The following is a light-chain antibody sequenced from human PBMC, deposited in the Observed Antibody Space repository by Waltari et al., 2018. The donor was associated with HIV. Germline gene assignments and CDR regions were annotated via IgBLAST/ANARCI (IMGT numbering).Light chain of an antibody. J-gene: IGKJ3*01. CDR2: GAS. CDR3: QQYGASPFT. CDR1: QSITDNY. V-gene: IGKV3-20*01. Sequence: IVLPQSPGTLSVSPGERATLSCRASQSITDNYIAWYRQRPGQSPSLLIDGASSRATGVPNRFSGSGSGTDFTLTISGLEPGDVAIYYCQQYGASPFTFGPGTKVEIE.